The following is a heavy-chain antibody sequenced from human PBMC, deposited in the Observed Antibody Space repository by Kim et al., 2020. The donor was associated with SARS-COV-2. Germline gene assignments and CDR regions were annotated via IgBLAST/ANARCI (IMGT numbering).Heavy chain of an antibody. Sequence: GGSLRLSCAASGFTFDDYAMHWVRQAPGKGLEWVSLISGDGGSTYYADSVKGRFTISRDNSKNSLYLQMNSLRTEDTALYYCAKCGDSSGWYYYYGMDVWGQGTTVTVSS. D-gene: IGHD6-19*01. V-gene: IGHV3-43*02. CDR2: ISGDGGST. CDR3: AKCGDSSGWYYYYGMDV. CDR1: GFTFDDYA. J-gene: IGHJ6*02.